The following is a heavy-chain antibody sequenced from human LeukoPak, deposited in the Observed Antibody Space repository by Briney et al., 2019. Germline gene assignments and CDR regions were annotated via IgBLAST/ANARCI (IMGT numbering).Heavy chain of an antibody. D-gene: IGHD3-9*01. V-gene: IGHV3-48*04. CDR2: ISSSSSTI. J-gene: IGHJ4*02. CDR3: TREDFDWLSPFDY. Sequence: PGGSLRLSCAASGFTFSSYSMNWVRQAPGKGLEWVSYISSSSSTIYYADSVKGRFTISRDNAKNSLYLQMNSLKTEDTAVYYCTREDFDWLSPFDYWGQGTLVTVSS. CDR1: GFTFSSYS.